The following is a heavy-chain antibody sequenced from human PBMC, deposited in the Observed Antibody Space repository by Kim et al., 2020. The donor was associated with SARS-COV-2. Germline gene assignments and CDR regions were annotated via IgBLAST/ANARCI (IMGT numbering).Heavy chain of an antibody. D-gene: IGHD3-10*01. J-gene: IGHJ3*02. Sequence: SETLSLTCTVSGGSISSYYWSWIRQPPGKGLEWIGYIYYSGSTNYNPSLKSRVTISVDTSKNQFSLKLSSVTAADTAVYYCARDGGLFYYGSGSYGAPDAFDIWGQGTMVTVSS. CDR1: GGSISSYY. CDR3: ARDGGLFYYGSGSYGAPDAFDI. CDR2: IYYSGST. V-gene: IGHV4-59*01.